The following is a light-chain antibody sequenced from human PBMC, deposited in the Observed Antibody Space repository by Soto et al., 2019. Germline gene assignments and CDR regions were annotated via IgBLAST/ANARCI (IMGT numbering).Light chain of an antibody. CDR1: QSVSSNY. V-gene: IGKV3-20*01. CDR2: GAS. Sequence: ENVLTQSPGTLSLSPGERATLSCRASQSVSSNYLAWYQQKPGQAPRLLVYGASSRATGIPDRFSGSGSGTDFTLTISRLEPEDFAVYYCQQYDSSRWTFGQGTKVDI. J-gene: IGKJ1*01. CDR3: QQYDSSRWT.